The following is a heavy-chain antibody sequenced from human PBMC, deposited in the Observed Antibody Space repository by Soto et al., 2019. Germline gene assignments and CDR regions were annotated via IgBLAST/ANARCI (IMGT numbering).Heavy chain of an antibody. CDR3: ARERYSSSWFPRDAFDI. CDR1: GGSISSYY. V-gene: IGHV4-59*01. Sequence: QVQLQESGPGLVKPSETLFLTCTVSGGSISSYYWSWIRQPPGKGLEWIGYIYYSGSTNYNPSLKSRVTISVDTSKNQFPLKLSSVTAADTAVYYCARERYSSSWFPRDAFDIWGQGTMVTVSS. CDR2: IYYSGST. D-gene: IGHD6-13*01. J-gene: IGHJ3*02.